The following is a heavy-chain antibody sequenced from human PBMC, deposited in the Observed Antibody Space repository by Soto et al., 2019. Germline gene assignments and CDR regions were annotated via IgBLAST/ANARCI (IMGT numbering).Heavy chain of an antibody. CDR2: ISGSGGST. CDR1: GFTFSSYA. Sequence: GGSLRLSCAASGFTFSSYAMSWVRQAPGKGLEWVSAISGSGGSTYYADSVKGRFTISRDNSKNTLYLQMNSLRAEDTAVYYCAKDSPSSAAATVGPLDYWGQGTLVTVSS. D-gene: IGHD2-15*01. J-gene: IGHJ4*02. CDR3: AKDSPSSAAATVGPLDY. V-gene: IGHV3-23*01.